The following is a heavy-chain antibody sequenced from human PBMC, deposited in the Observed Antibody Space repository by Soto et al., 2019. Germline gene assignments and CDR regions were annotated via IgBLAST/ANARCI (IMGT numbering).Heavy chain of an antibody. CDR1: GYTFTSYG. CDR2: ISAYNGNT. D-gene: IGHD2-2*01. CDR3: ARVGHCISTSCSHGMDV. J-gene: IGHJ6*02. V-gene: IGHV1-18*01. Sequence: QVQLVQSGAEVKKPGASVKVSCKASGYTFTSYGISWVRQAPGQGLEWMGWISAYNGNTNYAQKLQGRVTMTTDTSTSTAYMELRSLRSDDTALYYCARVGHCISTSCSHGMDVWGQGTTVTVSS.